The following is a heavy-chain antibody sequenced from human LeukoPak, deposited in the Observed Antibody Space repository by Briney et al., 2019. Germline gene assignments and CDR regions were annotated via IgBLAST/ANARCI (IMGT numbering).Heavy chain of an antibody. CDR2: ISAYNGNT. V-gene: IGHV1-18*01. Sequence: ASVKVSCKASGYTFTSYGISWVRQAPGQGLERMGWISAYNGNTNYARKLQGRVTMTTDTSTSTAYMELRSLRSDDTAVYYCAEANYYDSSGDLGFDPWGQGTLVTVSS. J-gene: IGHJ5*02. CDR1: GYTFTSYG. CDR3: AEANYYDSSGDLGFDP. D-gene: IGHD3-22*01.